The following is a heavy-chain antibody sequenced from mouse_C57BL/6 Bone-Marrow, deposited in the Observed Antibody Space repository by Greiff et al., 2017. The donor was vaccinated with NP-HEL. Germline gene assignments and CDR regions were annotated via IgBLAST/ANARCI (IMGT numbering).Heavy chain of an antibody. D-gene: IGHD2-1*01. Sequence: EVKLMESGPELVKPGASVKIPCKASGYTFTDYNMDWVKQSHGKSLEWIGDINPNNGGTIYNQKFKGKATLTVDKSSSTAYMGLRSLTSEDTAVYYCARGASGGNYGFAYWGQGTLVTVSA. V-gene: IGHV1-18*01. CDR1: GYTFTDYN. CDR2: INPNNGGT. CDR3: ARGASGGNYGFAY. J-gene: IGHJ3*01.